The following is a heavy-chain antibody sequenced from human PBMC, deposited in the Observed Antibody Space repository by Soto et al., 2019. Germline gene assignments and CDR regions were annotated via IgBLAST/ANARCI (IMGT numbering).Heavy chain of an antibody. D-gene: IGHD6-19*01. CDR1: GFTFSSYA. Sequence: QVQLVESGGGVVQPGRSVRLSCAASGFTFSSYAMHWVRQAPGKGLEWVAVISYDGSNKYYADSVKGRFTISRDNSKNTLYLQMNSLRAEDTAVYYCASGYSSGWEGWGQGTLVTVSS. CDR3: ASGYSSGWEG. V-gene: IGHV3-30-3*01. J-gene: IGHJ4*02. CDR2: ISYDGSNK.